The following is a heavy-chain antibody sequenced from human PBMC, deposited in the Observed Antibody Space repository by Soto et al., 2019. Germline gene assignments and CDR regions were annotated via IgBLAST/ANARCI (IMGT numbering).Heavy chain of an antibody. V-gene: IGHV1-18*04. CDR2: ISAYNGNT. CDR1: GYTFSRYG. J-gene: IGHJ5*02. CDR3: ARSYCSTSTCYSYWFDP. Sequence: QFQLVQSGTEVRKPGASVKVSCKASGYTFSRYGVAWVRQAPGQGLEWMGWISAYNGNTNYAQKFQGRVTLTTDTSTSTAYMELRSPRSDDTAVYYCARSYCSTSTCYSYWFDPWGQGTLVTVSS. D-gene: IGHD2-2*01.